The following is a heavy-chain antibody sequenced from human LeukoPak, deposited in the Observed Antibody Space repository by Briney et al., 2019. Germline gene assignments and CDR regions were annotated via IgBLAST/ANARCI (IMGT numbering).Heavy chain of an antibody. D-gene: IGHD3-3*01. CDR3: ARGSAVIISY. J-gene: IGHJ4*02. Sequence: PSGTLSLTCAVSGVSISSGHWWSWVRQPPGKGLEWIGEIYHSGSTNYHASLKSRVTISVDTSKNQFSLKLTSVTAADTAVYYCARGSAVIISYWGQGTLVTVSS. V-gene: IGHV4-4*02. CDR1: GVSISSGHW. CDR2: IYHSGST.